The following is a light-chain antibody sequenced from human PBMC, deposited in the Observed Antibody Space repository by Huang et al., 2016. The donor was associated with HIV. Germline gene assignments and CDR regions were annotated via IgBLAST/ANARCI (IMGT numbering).Light chain of an antibody. CDR1: KRISTY. CDR3: QQSYNTPPT. CDR2: ATS. V-gene: IGKV1-39*01. Sequence: DIQMTQSPSSLSASVGDRVTITCRASKRISTYLNWFQQKPGKAPKLLIYATSNLQSEVPSRFIGSGSGTYFTLTVSSLQPEDFATYYCQQSYNTPPTFGQGTKLEI. J-gene: IGKJ2*01.